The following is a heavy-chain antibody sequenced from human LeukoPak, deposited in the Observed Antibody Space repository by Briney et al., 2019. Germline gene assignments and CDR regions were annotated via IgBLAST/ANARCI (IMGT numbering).Heavy chain of an antibody. CDR2: IYSTGST. Sequence: PLETLSLTCTVSGGSISSHFWTWIRQPAGKGLEWIGRIYSTGSTDYNPSLKSRVTVSLDTSKNQFSLTLTSVTAADTAVYYCARDMALSYCGGDCLPDYWGQGILVTVSS. D-gene: IGHD2-21*02. CDR3: ARDMALSYCGGDCLPDY. J-gene: IGHJ4*02. CDR1: GGSISSHF. V-gene: IGHV4-4*07.